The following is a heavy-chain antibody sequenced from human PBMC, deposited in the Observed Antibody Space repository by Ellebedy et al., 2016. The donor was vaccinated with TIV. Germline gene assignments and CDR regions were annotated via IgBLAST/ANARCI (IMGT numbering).Heavy chain of an antibody. CDR3: ARGTWGYDY. CDR2: NYYRSEWYH. J-gene: IGHJ4*02. D-gene: IGHD7-27*01. CDR1: GDSVPRNSST. V-gene: IGHV6-1*01. Sequence: MPSETLSLTCAISGDSVPRNSSTWNWIRQSPSRGLEWLGRNYYRSEWYHDYAVTVKSRITINPDTSKNQFSLQLNSVTPEDTAVYYCARGTWGYDYWGQGTLVTVSS.